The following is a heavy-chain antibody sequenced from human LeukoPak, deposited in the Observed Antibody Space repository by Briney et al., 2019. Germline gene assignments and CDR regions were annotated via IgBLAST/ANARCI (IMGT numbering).Heavy chain of an antibody. J-gene: IGHJ4*02. D-gene: IGHD3-22*01. CDR1: GGSFSGYY. CDR3: ARHVTDYYDSSGYLDY. Sequence: SETLSLTCAVYGGSFSGYYWSWLRQPPGKGLEWIGEINHSGSTNYNPSLKSRVTISVDTSKNQFSLKLSSVTAADTAVYYCARHVTDYYDSSGYLDYWGQGTLVTVSS. CDR2: INHSGST. V-gene: IGHV4-34*01.